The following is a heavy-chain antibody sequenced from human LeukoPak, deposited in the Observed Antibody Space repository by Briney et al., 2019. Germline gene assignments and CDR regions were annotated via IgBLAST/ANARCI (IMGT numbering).Heavy chain of an antibody. D-gene: IGHD6-19*01. CDR1: GGSISSYY. Sequence: SETLSLTCTVSGGSISSYYWSWIRQPPGKGLEWIGYIYYSGSTNYNPSLKSRVTISVDTSKNQFSLKLSSVTAADTAVYYCARHGAFLAVAGTNGMDVWGQGTTVTVSS. J-gene: IGHJ6*02. CDR2: IYYSGST. V-gene: IGHV4-59*08. CDR3: ARHGAFLAVAGTNGMDV.